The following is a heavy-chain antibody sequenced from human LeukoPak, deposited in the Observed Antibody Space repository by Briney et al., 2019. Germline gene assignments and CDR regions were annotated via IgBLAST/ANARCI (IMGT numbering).Heavy chain of an antibody. CDR2: IYYSGST. CDR3: ARFVGGSGYPIDY. Sequence: SQTLSLTCTVSGGSISSGGHYWSWIRQHPGKGLEWIGYIYYSGSTYYNPSLKSRVTISVDTSKNQFSLKLSSVTAADTAVYYCARFVGGSGYPIDYWGQGTLVTVSS. V-gene: IGHV4-31*03. D-gene: IGHD3-22*01. CDR1: GGSISSGGHY. J-gene: IGHJ4*02.